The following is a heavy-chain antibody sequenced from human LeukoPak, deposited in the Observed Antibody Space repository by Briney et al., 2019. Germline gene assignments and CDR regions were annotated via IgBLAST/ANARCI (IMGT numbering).Heavy chain of an antibody. CDR1: GFTFSDYY. V-gene: IGHV3-11*01. Sequence: GGSLRLSCAASGFTFSDYYMSWIRQAPGKGLEWVSYISSSGSTIYYADSVKGRFTISRDNAKNSLYLQMNSLRAEDTAVYYCARSRYRNGATVYYFDYWGQGTLVTVSS. D-gene: IGHD2-2*01. CDR3: ARSRYRNGATVYYFDY. CDR2: ISSSGSTI. J-gene: IGHJ4*02.